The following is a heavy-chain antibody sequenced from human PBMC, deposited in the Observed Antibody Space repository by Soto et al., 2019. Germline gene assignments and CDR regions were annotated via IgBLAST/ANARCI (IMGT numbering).Heavy chain of an antibody. D-gene: IGHD2-2*01. CDR1: GGSISSYY. V-gene: IGHV4-59*01. J-gene: IGHJ4*02. CDR2: IHYSGSS. Sequence: PSETLSLTCTVSGGSISSYYWNWIRQPPGKGLEWIGYIHYSGSSNYNPSLKSRVAISVDTSKNQFSLTLSSETAADTAVYYCARVVPTPYYFDYWGQGTLVTVSS. CDR3: ARVVPTPYYFDY.